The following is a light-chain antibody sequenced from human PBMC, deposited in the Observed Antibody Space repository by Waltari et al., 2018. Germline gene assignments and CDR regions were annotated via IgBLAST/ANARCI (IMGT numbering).Light chain of an antibody. CDR2: GTS. Sequence: EIVMTQSPATLSVSPGEGATLSCRASQSVSSSLARYQQKPGQAPRLLIYGTSTRATGIPARFSGSGSGTEFSLTISSLQSEDFAVYYCQQYNNWPPGTFGQGTKVEIK. CDR1: QSVSSS. CDR3: QQYNNWPPGT. V-gene: IGKV3-15*01. J-gene: IGKJ1*01.